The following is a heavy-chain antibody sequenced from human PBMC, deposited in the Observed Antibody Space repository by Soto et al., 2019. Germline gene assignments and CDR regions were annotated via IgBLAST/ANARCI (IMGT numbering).Heavy chain of an antibody. CDR3: TIHDSSGVFYPWFDP. V-gene: IGHV3-30*03. D-gene: IGHD6-25*01. CDR2: ISYDGSNK. J-gene: IGHJ5*02. CDR1: GFTFSSYG. Sequence: GGSLRLSCAASGFTFSSYGMHWVRQAPGKGLEWVAVISYDGSNKYYADSVKGRFAISRDNSKNTLYLQMNSLRADDTAVYYCTIHDSSGVFYPWFDPWGQGTLVTVSS.